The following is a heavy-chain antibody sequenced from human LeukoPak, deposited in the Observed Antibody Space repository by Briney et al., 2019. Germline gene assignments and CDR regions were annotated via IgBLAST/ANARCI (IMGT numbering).Heavy chain of an antibody. CDR2: ISYSGTT. V-gene: IGHV4-59*08. CDR3: ARRQTEAAGYADNGNWLDP. J-gene: IGHJ5*02. CDR1: VGSISSHL. Sequence: SETLSLTCAVSVGSISSHLWNWIRQTPGTGLEWLGRISYSGTTIYNPSLKSRITISVDTSKDQFFLKLSSVTAADTAVYYCARRQTEAAGYADNGNWLDPWGQGTLVTVSP. D-gene: IGHD5-12*01.